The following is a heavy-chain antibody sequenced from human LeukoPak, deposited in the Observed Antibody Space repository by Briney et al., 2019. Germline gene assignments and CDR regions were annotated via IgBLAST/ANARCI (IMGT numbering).Heavy chain of an antibody. CDR2: ISSTSNTI. J-gene: IGHJ4*02. Sequence: GGSLRLSCAASGFTFSSYNMNWVRQAPGKGLEWISYISSTSNTIYYADSVKGRFTISRDNAKNSLYLQMNSLRAEDTAVYYSATESGTYSGTCFDYWGQGNLVTVSS. V-gene: IGHV3-48*01. D-gene: IGHD1-26*01. CDR3: ATESGTYSGTCFDY. CDR1: GFTFSSYN.